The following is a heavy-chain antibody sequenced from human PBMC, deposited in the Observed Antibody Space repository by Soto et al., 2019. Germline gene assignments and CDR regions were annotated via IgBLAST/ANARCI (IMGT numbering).Heavy chain of an antibody. V-gene: IGHV1-69*12. J-gene: IGHJ6*02. CDR3: ARDKDRPQLGGNYYYILDV. D-gene: IGHD3-3*02. CDR1: GGTFRTSA. Sequence: QVQLVQSGAEVKKPGSSVKVSCKASGGTFRTSAISWVRQAPGQGLEWVGGIMPVFRRPKYAQNFQGSVTITADDSPSTAYMELSSLRSDDTAVYYCARDKDRPQLGGNYYYILDVWGQGTAVTVSS. CDR2: IMPVFRRP.